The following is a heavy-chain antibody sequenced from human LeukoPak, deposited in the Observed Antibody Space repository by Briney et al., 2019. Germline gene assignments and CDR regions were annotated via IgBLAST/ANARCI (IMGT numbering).Heavy chain of an antibody. D-gene: IGHD3-10*01. V-gene: IGHV1-18*01. CDR2: ISAYNGNT. Sequence: EASVKVSCKASGYTFTSYGISWVRQAPGQGLEWMGWISAYNGNTNYAQKLQGRVTMTTDTSTSTAYMELRSLRSDDTAVYYCARVLLWFGELSPYYFDYWGQGTLVTVSS. CDR1: GYTFTSYG. J-gene: IGHJ4*02. CDR3: ARVLLWFGELSPYYFDY.